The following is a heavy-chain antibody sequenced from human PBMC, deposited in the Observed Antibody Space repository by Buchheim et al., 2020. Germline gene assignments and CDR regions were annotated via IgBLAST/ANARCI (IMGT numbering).Heavy chain of an antibody. CDR1: GGSISSGSYY. V-gene: IGHV4-61*02. CDR2: IYTSGST. D-gene: IGHD3-3*01. CDR3: ARDTVNFWSGYYAYGMDV. Sequence: QVQLQESGPGLVKPSQTLSLTCTVSGGSISSGSYYWSWIRQPAGKGLEWIGRIYTSGSTNYNPSLKSRVTISVDPSKNQFSLKLSSVTAADTAVYYCARDTVNFWSGYYAYGMDVWGQGTT. J-gene: IGHJ6*02.